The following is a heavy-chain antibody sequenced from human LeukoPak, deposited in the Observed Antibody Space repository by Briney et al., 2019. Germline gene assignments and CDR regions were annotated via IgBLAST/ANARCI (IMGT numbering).Heavy chain of an antibody. V-gene: IGHV3-30-3*01. CDR2: ISYDGSSK. D-gene: IGHD1-26*01. CDR1: GFTFSSYA. CDR3: ARGELFDY. J-gene: IGHJ4*02. Sequence: GGSLRLSCAASGFTFSSYAMHWVRQAPGKGLEWVAVISYDGSSKYYADSVKGRFTISRDNSKNTLYLQMNSLRAEDTAVYCCARGELFDYWGQGTLVTVSS.